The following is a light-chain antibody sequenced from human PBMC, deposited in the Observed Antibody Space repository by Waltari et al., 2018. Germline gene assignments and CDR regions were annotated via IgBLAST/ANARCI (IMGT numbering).Light chain of an antibody. CDR3: QQYNSYSRT. J-gene: IGKJ1*01. CDR1: QSISTW. CDR2: KAS. Sequence: DIQMTQSPSTLSASVGDRVTITCRASQSISTWLAWYQQKPGKAPKLVIYKASSLERGVPSRFSGSGSGTEFTLTISSLQPDDVATYYCQQYNSYSRTFGQGTKVEI. V-gene: IGKV1-5*03.